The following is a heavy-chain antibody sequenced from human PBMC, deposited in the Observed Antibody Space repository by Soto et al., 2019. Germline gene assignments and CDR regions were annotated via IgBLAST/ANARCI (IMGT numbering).Heavy chain of an antibody. Sequence: QLQLQESGSGLVEPSQTLSLTCTVSGASISSGGYSWTWIRQPPGKGLEWIGYIYESGNTYYNSSLESRVTISLDTSKNQFSLNLTSVTAADTAVYYCARRGGSSSGYYYYAMDVWGQGTTVTVSS. D-gene: IGHD6-6*01. CDR1: GASISSGGYS. J-gene: IGHJ6*02. CDR3: ARRGGSSSGYYYYAMDV. CDR2: IYESGNT. V-gene: IGHV4-30-2*01.